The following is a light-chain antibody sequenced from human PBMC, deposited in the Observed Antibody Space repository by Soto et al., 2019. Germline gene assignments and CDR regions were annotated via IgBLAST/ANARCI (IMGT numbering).Light chain of an antibody. Sequence: QSAPTQPPSASGSPGQSVTISCTGTSSDVGGYNFVSWYQQHPGKAPKLMIFEVSKRPSGVPDRFSGSKSGNTASLTVSGLQAEDEADYYCSSYAGSNTRFGTGTKLTVL. CDR1: SSDVGGYNF. V-gene: IGLV2-8*01. CDR2: EVS. J-gene: IGLJ1*01. CDR3: SSYAGSNTR.